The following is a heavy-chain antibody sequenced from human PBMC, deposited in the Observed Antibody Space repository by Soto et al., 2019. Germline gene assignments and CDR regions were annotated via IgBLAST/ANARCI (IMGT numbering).Heavy chain of an antibody. CDR2: IKTTTGGGTI. V-gene: IGHV3-15*01. CDR1: GFIFSNVW. D-gene: IGHD2-2*01. J-gene: IGHJ3*01. Sequence: EVQLVESGGGVVKSGGSLKLSCAGSGFIFSNVWMSWVRQAPGKGLEWVGRIKTTTGGGTIDYAAPVLGRFIISRDDSKNTLYLQMNSLKTDDTAVYYCTTDRYFSGTTCPGAFDFWGQGTMVTVSS. CDR3: TTDRYFSGTTCPGAFDF.